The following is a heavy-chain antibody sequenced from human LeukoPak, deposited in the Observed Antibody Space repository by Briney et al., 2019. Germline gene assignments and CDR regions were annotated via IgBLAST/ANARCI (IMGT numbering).Heavy chain of an antibody. V-gene: IGHV3-48*02. D-gene: IGHD3-10*01. CDR1: GFTFSSYS. CDR2: ISTSSTTI. J-gene: IGHJ4*02. CDR3: TRSYGYFDY. Sequence: GGPLRLSCAASGFTFSSYSINWVRQAPGKGLEWVSYISTSSTTIYYADSVKGRFTISRDSAKNSLFLQMNSLKDEDTAVYYCTRSYGYFDYWGQGTLVTVSS.